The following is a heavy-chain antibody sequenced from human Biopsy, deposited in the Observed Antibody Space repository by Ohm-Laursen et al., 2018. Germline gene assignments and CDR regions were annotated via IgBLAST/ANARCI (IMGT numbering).Heavy chain of an antibody. CDR3: VLASFDY. J-gene: IGHJ4*02. CDR1: GYPFSNYY. V-gene: IGHV1-2*06. CDR2: INPNSGDT. Sequence: ASVKVSCKTSGYPFSNYYLFWVRQAPGQGLEWMGRINPNSGDTAFARNFQGRVTMTRDTAISTVYMDLRNLRPEDTAVYYCVLASFDYWGQGTLVTVPS.